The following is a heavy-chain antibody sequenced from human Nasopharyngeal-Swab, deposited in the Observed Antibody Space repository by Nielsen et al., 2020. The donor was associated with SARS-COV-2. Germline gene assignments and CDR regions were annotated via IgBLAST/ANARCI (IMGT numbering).Heavy chain of an antibody. CDR1: GFTFTSYA. CDR3: AKESGTCFCDDGSCFPTDL. V-gene: IGHV3-23*01. Sequence: GESLKISCAASGFTFTSYAMNWVRHAPGKGLEWVSGMSGRGKRTYYEESVKGRFTISRDISKNTLYLQMNGLRAGDTAVYYCAKESGTCFCDDGSCFPTDLWGLGTLVTVSS. CDR2: MSGRGKRT. D-gene: IGHD2-15*01. J-gene: IGHJ5*02.